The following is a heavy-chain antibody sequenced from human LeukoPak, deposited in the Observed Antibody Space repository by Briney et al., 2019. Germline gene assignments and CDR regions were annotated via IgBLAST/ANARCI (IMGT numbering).Heavy chain of an antibody. Sequence: GGSLRLSCAASGFTFSSYSMNWVRQAPREGLEWVSSITSSSTYIYYADSVKGRFTISRDNAKNSLYLQMNSLRAEDTAMYYCARDESLDYWGQGTLVTVSS. J-gene: IGHJ4*02. V-gene: IGHV3-21*01. CDR2: ITSSSTYI. CDR1: GFTFSSYS. CDR3: ARDESLDY.